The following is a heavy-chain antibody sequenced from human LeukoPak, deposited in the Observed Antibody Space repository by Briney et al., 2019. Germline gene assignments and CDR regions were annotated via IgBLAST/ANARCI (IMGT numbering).Heavy chain of an antibody. D-gene: IGHD3-3*01. CDR1: GGSISSSSYY. V-gene: IGHV4-39*07. J-gene: IGHJ4*02. CDR2: IYYSGST. Sequence: SETLSLTCTVSGGSISSSSYYWGWIRQPPGKGQEWIGSIYYSGSTYYNPSLKSRVTISVDTSKNQFSLKLSSVTAADTDVYYCARVTLYYYDFWSGYPDYWGQGTLVTVSS. CDR3: ARVTLYYYDFWSGYPDY.